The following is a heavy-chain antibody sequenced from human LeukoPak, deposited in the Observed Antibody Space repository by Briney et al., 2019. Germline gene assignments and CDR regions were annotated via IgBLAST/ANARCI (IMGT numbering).Heavy chain of an antibody. CDR2: IKQDGSEK. Sequence: PGGSLRLSCAASGFTFSSYSMSWVRQAPGKGLEWVANIKQDGSEKNYVGSVKGRFTISRDNSKNTLYLQMNSLRAEDTAVYYCAKDGVSGSYDQRWSDYWGQGTLVTVSS. CDR3: AKDGVSGSYDQRWSDY. D-gene: IGHD1-26*01. CDR1: GFTFSSYS. V-gene: IGHV3-7*01. J-gene: IGHJ4*02.